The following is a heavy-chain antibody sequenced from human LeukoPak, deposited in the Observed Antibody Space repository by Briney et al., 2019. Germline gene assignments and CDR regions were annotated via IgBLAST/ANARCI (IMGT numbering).Heavy chain of an antibody. CDR2: INHSGST. D-gene: IGHD6-6*01. Sequence: SETLSLTCAVYGGSFSGYYWSWIRPPPGKGLEWIGEINHSGSTNYNPSLKSRVTISVDTCKNQFSLKLSSVTAADTAVYYCARDKKRKYSSSSIPYYYGMDVWGQGTTVTVSS. CDR1: GGSFSGYY. V-gene: IGHV4-34*01. CDR3: ARDKKRKYSSSSIPYYYGMDV. J-gene: IGHJ6*02.